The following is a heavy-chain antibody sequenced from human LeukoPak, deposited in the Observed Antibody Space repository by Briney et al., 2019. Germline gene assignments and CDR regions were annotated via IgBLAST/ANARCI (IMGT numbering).Heavy chain of an antibody. CDR3: ARAWYYYGSGSYPYYYYYYMDV. J-gene: IGHJ6*03. V-gene: IGHV1-2*02. Sequence: VASVKVSCKASGYTFTGYYMHWVRQAPGQGLEWMGWINPNSGGTNYAQKFQGRVTMTRDTSISTAYMELSRLRSDDTAVYYCARAWYYYGSGSYPYYYYYYMDVWGKGTTVTISS. CDR1: GYTFTGYY. D-gene: IGHD3-10*01. CDR2: INPNSGGT.